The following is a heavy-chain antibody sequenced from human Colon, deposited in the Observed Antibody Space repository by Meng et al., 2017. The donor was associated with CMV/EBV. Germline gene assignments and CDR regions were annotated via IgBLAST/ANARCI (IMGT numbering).Heavy chain of an antibody. CDR1: GGTFSDYP. V-gene: IGHV1-69*10. CDR2: IIPIVNLP. CDR3: ARDLSGSLVTTIDFDY. Sequence: SVKVSCKTSGGTFSDYPISWVRQAPGQGLEWMGAIIPIVNLPTYAQKFQGRVTMTADKSTSTAYMELSSLRSEDTAMYYCARDLSGSLVTTIDFDYWGQGTLVTVSS. D-gene: IGHD4-17*01. J-gene: IGHJ4*02.